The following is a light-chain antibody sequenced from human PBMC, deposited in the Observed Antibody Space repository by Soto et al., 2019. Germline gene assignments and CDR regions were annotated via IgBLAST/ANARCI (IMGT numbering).Light chain of an antibody. CDR3: STYTTSSARV. J-gene: IGLJ1*01. CDR1: SSDVGIYNY. V-gene: IGLV2-14*01. CDR2: EVS. Sequence: QSALTQPASVSGSPGQSIAISCTGSSSDVGIYNYVSWYQQHPGKVPKLIIYEVSNQPSGVSNRFSGSKSVNTASLTISGLQAEDEADYFCSTYTTSSARVFGTATRSPS.